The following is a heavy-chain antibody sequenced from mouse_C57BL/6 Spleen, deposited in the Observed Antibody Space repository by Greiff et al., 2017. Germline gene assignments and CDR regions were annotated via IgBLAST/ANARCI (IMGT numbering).Heavy chain of an antibody. V-gene: IGHV5-6*01. CDR2: ISSGGSYT. J-gene: IGHJ1*03. Sequence: EVQGVESGGDLVKPGGSLKLSCAASGFTFSSYGMSWVRQTPDKRLEWVATISSGGSYTYYPDSVKGRFTISRDNAKNTLYLQMSSLKSEDTAMYYCASPDWYFDVWGTGTTVTVPS. CDR3: ASPDWYFDV. CDR1: GFTFSSYG.